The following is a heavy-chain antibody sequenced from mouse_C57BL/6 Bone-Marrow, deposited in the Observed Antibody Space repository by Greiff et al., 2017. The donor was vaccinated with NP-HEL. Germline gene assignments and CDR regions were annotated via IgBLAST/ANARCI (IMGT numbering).Heavy chain of an antibody. Sequence: VQLKQSGAELVRPGASVKLSCTASGFNIKDDYMHWVKQRPEQGLEWIGWIDPENGDTEYASKFQGKATITADTSSNTAYLQLSSLTSEDTVVYYCTYYGNYVLFDYWGQGTTLTVSS. CDR1: GFNIKDDY. CDR2: IDPENGDT. D-gene: IGHD2-1*01. J-gene: IGHJ2*01. CDR3: TYYGNYVLFDY. V-gene: IGHV14-4*01.